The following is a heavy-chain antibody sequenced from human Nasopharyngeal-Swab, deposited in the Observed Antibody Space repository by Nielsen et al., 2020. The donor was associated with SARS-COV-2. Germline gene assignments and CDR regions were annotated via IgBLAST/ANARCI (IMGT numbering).Heavy chain of an antibody. D-gene: IGHD1-26*01. CDR3: AKSHGGSYYSHFDY. V-gene: IGHV3-30*18. CDR2: ISYDGSNK. Sequence: LSLTCAASGFPFSSYGMHWVRQAPGKGLEWVAVISYDGSNKYYADSVKGRFTISRDNSKNTLYLQMNSLRAEDTAVYYCAKSHGGSYYSHFDYWGQGTLVTVSS. J-gene: IGHJ4*02. CDR1: GFPFSSYG.